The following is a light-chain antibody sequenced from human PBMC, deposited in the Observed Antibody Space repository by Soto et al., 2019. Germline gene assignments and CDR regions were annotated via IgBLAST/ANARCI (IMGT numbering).Light chain of an antibody. CDR1: QSVSSSY. J-gene: IGKJ1*01. CDR2: GAS. V-gene: IGKV3-20*01. Sequence: EIVLTQSPGTLSLSPGERVTLSCRASQSVSSSYLAWYQQKPDQAPRLLLYGASSRATGIPDRFSGSGSGPDFTLTISRLEPEDFAVYYCQQYGSSPWTSGQGTKVEIK. CDR3: QQYGSSPWT.